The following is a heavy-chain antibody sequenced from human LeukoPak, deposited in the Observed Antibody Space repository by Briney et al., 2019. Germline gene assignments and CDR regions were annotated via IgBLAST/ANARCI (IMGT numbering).Heavy chain of an antibody. CDR2: IYHSGST. CDR3: ARVPFDY. V-gene: IGHV4-38-2*02. J-gene: IGHJ4*02. CDR1: GYSINSGFY. Sequence: SETLSLTCTVSGYSINSGFYWGWIRQPPGKGLEWIGSIYHSGSTNYNPSLKSRVTISVDTSKNQFSLKVSSVTAADTAVYYCARVPFDYWGQGTLVTVSS.